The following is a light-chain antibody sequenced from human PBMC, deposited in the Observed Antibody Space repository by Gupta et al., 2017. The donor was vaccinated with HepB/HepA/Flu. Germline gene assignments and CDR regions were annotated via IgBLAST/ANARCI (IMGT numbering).Light chain of an antibody. V-gene: IGKV3-20*01. Sequence: EIVLTQSPGTLSLSPGERATLSCRASQSVSSSYLAWYQQKPGQAPRLLIYGASSRATGIPDRFSGSGSGTDFTLTSSRREPEDFAVYYWQQDGSFFTFGHGTKVDIK. J-gene: IGKJ3*01. CDR3: QQDGSFFT. CDR1: QSVSSSY. CDR2: GAS.